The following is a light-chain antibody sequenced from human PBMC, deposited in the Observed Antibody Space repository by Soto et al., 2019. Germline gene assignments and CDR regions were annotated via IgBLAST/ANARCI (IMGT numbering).Light chain of an antibody. CDR3: QQHNNYRT. V-gene: IGKV1-5*01. CDR2: DDS. J-gene: IGKJ1*01. Sequence: DIQMTQSPSTLSASVGDRVTITCRASQSISSWLAWYQQKPGKAPKLLIYDDSNLESGVPSRLSGSGSGTEITLTITNLQPDDCAPYYCQQHNNYRTFGQGTKVEIK. CDR1: QSISSW.